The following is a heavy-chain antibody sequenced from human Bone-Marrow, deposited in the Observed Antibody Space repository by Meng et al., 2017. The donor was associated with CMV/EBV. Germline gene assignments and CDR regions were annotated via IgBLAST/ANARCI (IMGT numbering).Heavy chain of an antibody. CDR1: GLPFNYVY. CDR3: TPIYCSSTSCYDY. Sequence: GESLKISCVASGLPFNYVYMTWVRQAPGKGLEWVGHIKSKTNGGTTDYAAPVKGRFTISRDDSKNTLYLQMNSLKTEDTAVYYCTPIYCSSTSCYDYWGQGTLVTVSS. J-gene: IGHJ4*02. CDR2: IKSKTNGGTT. V-gene: IGHV3-15*01. D-gene: IGHD2-2*01.